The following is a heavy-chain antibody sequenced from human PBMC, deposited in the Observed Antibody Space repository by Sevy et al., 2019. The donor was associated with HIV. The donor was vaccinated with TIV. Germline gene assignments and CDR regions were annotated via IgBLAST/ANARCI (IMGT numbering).Heavy chain of an antibody. CDR1: GFALSNYYA. V-gene: IGHV3-30-3*01. J-gene: IGHJ6*02. Sequence: GGSLRLSCAASGFALSNYYAMHWVRQAPGKGLEWVALISYDGSDKYYADSVKGPFTISRDNFKNTLYLQMNSLTTEDTAVYYCARPRANYVDHYFFYAMDVWGQGTTVTVSS. CDR3: ARPRANYVDHYFFYAMDV. D-gene: IGHD4-17*01. CDR2: ISYDGSDK.